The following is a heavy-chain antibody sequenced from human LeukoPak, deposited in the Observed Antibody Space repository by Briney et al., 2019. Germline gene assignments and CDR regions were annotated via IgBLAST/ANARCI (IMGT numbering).Heavy chain of an antibody. CDR3: ARGVGYGGNSGLGY. CDR1: GYTFTNYA. D-gene: IGHD4-23*01. CDR2: INAGNGNT. J-gene: IGHJ4*02. V-gene: IGHV1-3*03. Sequence: GASVKVSCKASGYTFTNYAMHWVRQAPGQRLEWMGWINAGNGNTKYSQEFQGRVTLTRDASASTAYMELSSLRSEDMAVYYCARGVGYGGNSGLGYWGQGTLVTVSS.